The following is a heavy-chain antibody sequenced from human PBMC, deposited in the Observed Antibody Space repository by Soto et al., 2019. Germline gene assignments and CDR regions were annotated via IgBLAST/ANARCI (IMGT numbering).Heavy chain of an antibody. V-gene: IGHV1-69*01. CDR3: ARDGGRHSGGIDY. CDR2: IIPIFGTA. Sequence: QVQLVQSGAEVKKPGSSVKVSCKASGGTFSSYSINWVRQAPGQGLEWMGEIIPIFGTANYAEKFQGRVTITADESTSTAYMELSSMRSEDTAVYYCARDGGRHSGGIDYWGQGTLVTVSS. D-gene: IGHD1-26*01. J-gene: IGHJ4*02. CDR1: GGTFSSYS.